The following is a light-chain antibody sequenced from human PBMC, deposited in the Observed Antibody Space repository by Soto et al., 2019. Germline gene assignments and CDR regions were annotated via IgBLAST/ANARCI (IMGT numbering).Light chain of an antibody. CDR1: SSDIGGSNY. J-gene: IGLJ1*01. CDR3: YSSRSSSSNIFV. V-gene: IGLV2-14*03. Sequence: QSALTQPASVSGSPGQSITISCAGTSSDIGGSNYVSWYQHHPGKAPKLMIYGVSNRPSGVSNRFSGSKSGNTASLTISGLQAQDEDDYFCYSSRSSSSNIFVFGNGTKVTVL. CDR2: GVS.